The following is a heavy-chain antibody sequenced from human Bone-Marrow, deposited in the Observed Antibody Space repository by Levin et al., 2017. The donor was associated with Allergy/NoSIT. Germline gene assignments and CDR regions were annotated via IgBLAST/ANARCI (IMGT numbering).Heavy chain of an antibody. J-gene: IGHJ4*02. Sequence: GGSLRLSCAASGFTFSSYAMSWVRQAPGKGLEWVSAISGSGGSTYYADSVKGRFTISRDNSKNTLYLQMNSLRAEDTAVYYCAKGVEWLTHRNYFDYWGQGTLVTVSS. CDR3: AKGVEWLTHRNYFDY. V-gene: IGHV3-23*01. CDR1: GFTFSSYA. D-gene: IGHD3-3*01. CDR2: ISGSGGST.